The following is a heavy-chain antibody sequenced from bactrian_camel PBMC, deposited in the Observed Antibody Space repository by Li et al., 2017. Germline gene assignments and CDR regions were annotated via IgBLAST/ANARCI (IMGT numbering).Heavy chain of an antibody. Sequence: HVQLVESGGGSVQAGGSLRLSCEVSAVGQSMYCMGWFRQAPGKEREGVASIDNEGEIRYGDAVKGRFAISKVIAKNTVHLQMNNLIPEDTALYYCATGYGSSSLSDPRGQGTQVTVS. D-gene: IGHD6*01. V-gene: IGHV3S53*01. CDR1: AVGQSMYC. CDR3: ATGYGSSSLSDP. CDR2: IDNEGEI. J-gene: IGHJ4*01.